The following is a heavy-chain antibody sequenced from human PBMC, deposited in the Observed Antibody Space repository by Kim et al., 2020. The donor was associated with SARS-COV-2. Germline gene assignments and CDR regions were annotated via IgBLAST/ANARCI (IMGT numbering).Heavy chain of an antibody. CDR1: GYSFTTFS. CDR3: ARSLPQGDGQKYGMDV. Sequence: ASVKVSCKASGYSFTTFSVHWVRQAPGQGLEWMGVINPRDGDTYFAEKFHARLTLTSDTSTSIVYMGLNTLRSEDTAVYYCARSLPQGDGQKYGMDVWGQGTTVTVSS. V-gene: IGHV1-46*01. J-gene: IGHJ6*02. CDR2: INPRDGDT.